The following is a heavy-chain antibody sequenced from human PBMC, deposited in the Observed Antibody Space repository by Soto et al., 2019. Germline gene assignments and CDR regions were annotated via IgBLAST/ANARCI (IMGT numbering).Heavy chain of an antibody. CDR3: ARASYFSEKTAYYAKSFKWFDP. J-gene: IGHJ5*02. D-gene: IGHD3-9*01. CDR2: FIYHGDHH. CDR1: GFTFSRSE. Sequence: SLRLSCSAAGFTFSRSEMHWVRQAAPKGPEREAFFIYHGDHHSHADSVKARFTFSRDNSGNTLHLQMDSLRPEDTAFYYCARASYFSEKTAYYAKSFKWFDPWGQGTLVTVSS. V-gene: IGHV3-30-3*01.